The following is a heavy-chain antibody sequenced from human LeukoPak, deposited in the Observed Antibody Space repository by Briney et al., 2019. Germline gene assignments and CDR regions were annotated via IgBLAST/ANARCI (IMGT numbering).Heavy chain of an antibody. CDR1: GFTFSSYS. V-gene: IGHV3-30*02. CDR2: IRYDGSNK. D-gene: IGHD5-24*01. Sequence: GGSLRLSCAASGFTFSSYSMNWVRQAPGKGLEWVAFIRYDGSNKYYADSVKGRFTISRDNSKNTLYLQMNSLRAEDTAVYYCAKMRDGYNFNWGQGTLVTVSS. CDR3: AKMRDGYNFN. J-gene: IGHJ4*02.